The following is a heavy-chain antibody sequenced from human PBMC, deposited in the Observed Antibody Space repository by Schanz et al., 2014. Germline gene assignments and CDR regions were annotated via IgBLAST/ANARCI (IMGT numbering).Heavy chain of an antibody. V-gene: IGHV1-3*04. CDR2: INTGSGDT. J-gene: IGHJ4*02. CDR1: EYSFTSYS. CDR3: ARGIGGYGANNYFDD. Sequence: QVHLVQSGAEVKRPGASVKVSCKASEYSFTSYSMHWVRQAPGQRLEWMGWINTGSGDTKYSQNFQGRVTITRDTSASTAYRELSSLRSEDTAVYSCARGIGGYGANNYFDDWGQGTLVTVSS. D-gene: IGHD5-12*01.